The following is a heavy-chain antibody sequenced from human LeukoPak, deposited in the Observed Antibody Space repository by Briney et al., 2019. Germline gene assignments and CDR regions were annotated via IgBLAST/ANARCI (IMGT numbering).Heavy chain of an antibody. V-gene: IGHV1-18*01. Sequence: ASVKVSCKASGYTFITYGLSWVRQAPGQGLEWMGWISAYNGNTNYAQKLQGRVTMTRDTSTSTAYMELRSLTSDDTAVYYCARGRRPYGDYRTLGNWFDPWGQGTLVTVSS. J-gene: IGHJ5*02. CDR2: ISAYNGNT. CDR1: GYTFITYG. D-gene: IGHD4-17*01. CDR3: ARGRRPYGDYRTLGNWFDP.